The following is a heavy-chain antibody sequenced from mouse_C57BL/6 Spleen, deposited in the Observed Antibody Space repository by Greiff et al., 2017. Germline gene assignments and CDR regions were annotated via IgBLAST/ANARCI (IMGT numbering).Heavy chain of an antibody. Sequence: EVKLVESGGGLVKPGGSLKLSCAASGFTFSSYTMSWVRQTPEKRLEWVATISGGGGTTYYPDSVKGRFTISRDNAKNTLYLQMSSLRSEDTALXDGARHEGYDGYYFAWIAYWGQGTLVTVSA. CDR3: ARHEGYDGYYFAWIAY. V-gene: IGHV5-9*01. CDR1: GFTFSSYT. J-gene: IGHJ3*01. D-gene: IGHD2-3*01. CDR2: ISGGGGTT.